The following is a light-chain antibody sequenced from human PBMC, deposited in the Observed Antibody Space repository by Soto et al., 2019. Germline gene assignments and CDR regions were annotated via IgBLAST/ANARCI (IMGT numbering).Light chain of an antibody. CDR1: QTVYSY. J-gene: IGKJ5*01. CDR2: DAS. Sequence: EIVLTQSPATLSLSPGERANLSCRASQTVYSYLIWYQQKPGQAPRLLISDASTRATGIPARFSGSGSGTDFTLTISSLEPEDFAVYYCQQRSNWPITFGQGTRLEIK. V-gene: IGKV3-11*01. CDR3: QQRSNWPIT.